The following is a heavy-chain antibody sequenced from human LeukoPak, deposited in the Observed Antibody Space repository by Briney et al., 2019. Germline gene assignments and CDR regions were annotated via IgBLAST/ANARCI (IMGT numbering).Heavy chain of an antibody. CDR2: ISAYNGNT. J-gene: IGHJ5*02. V-gene: IGHV1-18*01. CDR3: ARYCSGGSCWRWFDP. D-gene: IGHD2-15*01. CDR1: GYTFTSYG. Sequence: GASVKVSCKASGYTFTSYGISWVRQAPGQGLEWMGWISAYNGNTNYAQKLQGTVTMTTDTSTSTAYMELRSLRSDDTAVYYCARYCSGGSCWRWFDPWGQGTLVTVSS.